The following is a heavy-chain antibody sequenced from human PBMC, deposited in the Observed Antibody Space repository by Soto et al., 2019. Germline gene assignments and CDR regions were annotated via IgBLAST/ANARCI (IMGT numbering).Heavy chain of an antibody. V-gene: IGHV3-23*01. CDR3: PKQGRLTATHNEFDS. J-gene: IGHJ4*02. CDR2: IGAGGSRA. Sequence: PGGTLRLSCAASGFTFNSYGMNWVRQAPQRGLEWVSAIGAGGSRAYYADSVNGRFTISRDNSKNTLFLQMDSLRPEDTAVYYCPKQGRLTATHNEFDSWGQGTLVTSSS. CDR1: GFTFNSYG. D-gene: IGHD1-7*01.